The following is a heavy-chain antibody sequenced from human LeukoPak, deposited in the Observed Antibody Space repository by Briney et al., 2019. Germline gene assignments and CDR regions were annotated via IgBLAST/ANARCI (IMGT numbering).Heavy chain of an antibody. Sequence: ASVKVSCKASGYTFTGYYMHWVRQAPGQGLEWLGWINPNSGGTNYAQKFQGRVTMTGDTSISTAYMELSRLRSDDTAVYYCARDRYYDSSGYLGYYAFAIWGQGTMVTVSS. D-gene: IGHD3-22*01. V-gene: IGHV1-2*02. CDR1: GYTFTGYY. CDR2: INPNSGGT. CDR3: ARDRYYDSSGYLGYYAFAI. J-gene: IGHJ3*02.